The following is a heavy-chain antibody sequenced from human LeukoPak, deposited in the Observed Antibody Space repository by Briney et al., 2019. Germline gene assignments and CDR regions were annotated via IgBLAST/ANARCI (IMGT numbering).Heavy chain of an antibody. J-gene: IGHJ2*01. CDR3: ARDGAATGTNWYFDL. CDR2: IYYSGST. V-gene: IGHV4-59*01. CDR1: GGSLSSYY. D-gene: IGHD6-13*01. Sequence: SETLSLTCAVSGGSLSSYYWSWIRQPPGKGLEWIAYIYYSGSTNYNPSLKSRVTISVDTSKNQFSLKLNSVTAADTAVYYCARDGAATGTNWYFDLWGRGTLVTVSS.